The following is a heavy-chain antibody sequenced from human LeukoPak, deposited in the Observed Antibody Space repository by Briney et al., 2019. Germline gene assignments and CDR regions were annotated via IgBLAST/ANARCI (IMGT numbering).Heavy chain of an antibody. V-gene: IGHV3-74*01. Sequence: PGGSLRPPWGAPGFPSGAYWMARGPPGPGKGAVWVSRINSDGSTTNYADSVKGRFTISRDNAKNTLYLQMNSLRAEDTAVYFCARYGRYRAFDIWGQGTMVTVSS. J-gene: IGHJ3*02. D-gene: IGHD1-26*01. CDR2: INSDGSTT. CDR3: ARYGRYRAFDI. CDR1: GFPSGAYW.